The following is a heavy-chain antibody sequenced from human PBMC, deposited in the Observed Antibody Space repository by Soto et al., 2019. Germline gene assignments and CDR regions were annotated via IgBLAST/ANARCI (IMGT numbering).Heavy chain of an antibody. Sequence: PSETLSLTCAVYGGSFSGYYWNWLRQPPGEGLEWIGKIDQIGSTNYNPSLKSRVTMSVDTSRSQFSLKLDSVTAADTAVYYCARLGGYYQAFDHWGQGTLVTVS. CDR2: IDQIGST. J-gene: IGHJ4*02. CDR1: GGSFSGYY. CDR3: ARLGGYYQAFDH. V-gene: IGHV4-34*01. D-gene: IGHD3-3*01.